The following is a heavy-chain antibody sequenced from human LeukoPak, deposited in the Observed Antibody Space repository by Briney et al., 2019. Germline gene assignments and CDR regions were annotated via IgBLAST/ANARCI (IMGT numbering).Heavy chain of an antibody. D-gene: IGHD3-10*01. CDR1: GFTYSSYG. CDR2: TRYDGSNK. V-gene: IGHV3-30*02. CDR3: AKDSKRWKTYYYESGSYYFDY. Sequence: GGSLRLSCAAAGFTYSSYGMHWVRQAPGKGLEWVAFTRYDGSNKYYADSVKGRFTISRDNSKNTLYLQMNSLRAEDTAVYYCAKDSKRWKTYYYESGSYYFDYWGQGTLVTVSS. J-gene: IGHJ4*02.